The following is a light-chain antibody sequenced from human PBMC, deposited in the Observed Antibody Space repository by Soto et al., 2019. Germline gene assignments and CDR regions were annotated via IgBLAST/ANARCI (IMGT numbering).Light chain of an antibody. V-gene: IGKV3-20*01. CDR2: GAS. CDR3: QQANSFPST. J-gene: IGKJ5*01. Sequence: EVGLTQSPGTLSLSPGERAGVSCRASQSVNSRLAWYQHKPGQAPRLLISGASSRATGIPDRFSGSGSGTEFTLTVRRLQPDDFATFYSQQANSFPSTIGQGTRLEIK. CDR1: QSVNSR.